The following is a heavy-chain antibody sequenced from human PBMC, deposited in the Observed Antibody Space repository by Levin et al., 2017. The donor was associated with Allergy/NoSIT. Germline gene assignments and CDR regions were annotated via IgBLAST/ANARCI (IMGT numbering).Heavy chain of an antibody. CDR3: AGGGGIFEY. CDR1: GGSISSYY. Sequence: PSETLSLSCTVSGGSISSYYWSWIRQPPGKGLEWIGYIYYDGSTNYNPSLKSRVTISVDTSKNQFSLKLSSVTAADTAVYYCAGGGGIFEYWGQGTLVTVSS. V-gene: IGHV4-59*08. CDR2: IYYDGST. D-gene: IGHD6-13*01. J-gene: IGHJ4*02.